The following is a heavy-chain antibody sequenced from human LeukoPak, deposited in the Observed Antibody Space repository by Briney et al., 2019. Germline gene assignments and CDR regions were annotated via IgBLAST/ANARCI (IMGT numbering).Heavy chain of an antibody. Sequence: ASVKVSCKASGYTFTSYYMHWVRQAPGQGLEWMGIINPSGGSTSYAQKFQGRVTMTRDTSTSTVYMELSSLRSEDTAVYYCARDYKGYCSSTSCPGGGFDYWGQGTLVTVSS. CDR1: GYTFTSYY. D-gene: IGHD2-2*01. CDR3: ARDYKGYCSSTSCPGGGFDY. V-gene: IGHV1-46*01. J-gene: IGHJ4*02. CDR2: INPSGGST.